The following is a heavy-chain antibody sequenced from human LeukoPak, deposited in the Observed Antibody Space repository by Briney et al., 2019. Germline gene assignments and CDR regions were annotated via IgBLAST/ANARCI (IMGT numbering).Heavy chain of an antibody. CDR1: GVSINNDDYY. Sequence: SETLSLTCTVSGVSINNDDYYWTWVRQHPGKGLEWIGHIYYSGSTNYNPSLKSRVTISVDTSKNQFSLKLSSVTAADTAVYYCARGGRSGYPLDAFDIWGQGTMVTVSS. D-gene: IGHD3-22*01. CDR2: IYYSGST. V-gene: IGHV4-61*08. J-gene: IGHJ3*02. CDR3: ARGGRSGYPLDAFDI.